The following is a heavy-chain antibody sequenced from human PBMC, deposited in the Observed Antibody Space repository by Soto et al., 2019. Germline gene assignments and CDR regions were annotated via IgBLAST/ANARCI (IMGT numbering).Heavy chain of an antibody. D-gene: IGHD1-26*01. CDR3: ARDPGAAWELGGFDY. CDR2: IYYSGST. Sequence: KPSETLSLTCTVSGGSVSSGSYYWSWIRQPPGKGLEWIGYIYYSGSTNYNPSLKSRVTISVDTSKNQFSLKLSSVTAADTAVYYCARDPGAAWELGGFDYWGQGTLVTVSS. CDR1: GGSVSSGSYY. J-gene: IGHJ4*02. V-gene: IGHV4-61*01.